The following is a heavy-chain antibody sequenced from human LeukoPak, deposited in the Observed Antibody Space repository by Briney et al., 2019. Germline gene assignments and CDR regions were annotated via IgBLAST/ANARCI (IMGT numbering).Heavy chain of an antibody. CDR2: IKDDESQK. CDR3: ARERGGKDF. D-gene: IGHD1-26*01. CDR1: GFVFSSYW. V-gene: IGHV3-7*03. J-gene: IGHJ4*02. Sequence: PGASLRLSCTASGFVFSSYWMSWVRQAPGKGLEWVANIKDDESQKYYGDSVTGRFTISRDNPTKSLYLQRNSLTADDTAVYYCARERGGKDFWGQGALGVVSS.